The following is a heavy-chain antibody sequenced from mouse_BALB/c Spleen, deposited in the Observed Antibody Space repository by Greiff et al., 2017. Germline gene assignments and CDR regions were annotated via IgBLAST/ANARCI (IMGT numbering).Heavy chain of an antibody. CDR1: GFTFSSYA. J-gene: IGHJ4*01. Sequence: EVMLVESGGGLVKPGGSLKLSCAASGFTFSSYAMSWVRQSPEKRLEWVAEISSGGSYTYYPDTVTGRFTISRDNAKNTLYLEMSSLRSEDTAMYYCARRGSTGGAMDYWGQGTSVTVSA. CDR2: ISSGGSYT. V-gene: IGHV5-9-4*01. CDR3: ARRGSTGGAMDY. D-gene: IGHD2-1*01.